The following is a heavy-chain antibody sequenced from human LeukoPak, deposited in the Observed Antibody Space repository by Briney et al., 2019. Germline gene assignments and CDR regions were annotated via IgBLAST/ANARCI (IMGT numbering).Heavy chain of an antibody. V-gene: IGHV4-59*12. J-gene: IGHJ4*02. CDR2: IYYSGST. Sequence: YIYYSGSTNYNPSLKSRVTISVDTSKNQFSLKLSSVTAADTAVYYCARDQVDYDTPDHFDYWGKGTLVTVSS. CDR3: ARDQVDYDTPDHFDY. D-gene: IGHD3-22*01.